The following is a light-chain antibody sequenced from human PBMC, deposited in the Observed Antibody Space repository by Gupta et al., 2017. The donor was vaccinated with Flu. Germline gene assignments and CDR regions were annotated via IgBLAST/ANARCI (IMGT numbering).Light chain of an antibody. J-gene: IGKJ4*01. Sequence: EIVLTQSPATLSLSPGERATLSCRASQRVVRYLAWYQQKPGQAPRLLIYDATNRATGIPARFSGDGSGTDFTLTISSLEPEDFAVYYCQQRSNWLTFGGGTKVEIK. CDR2: DAT. CDR1: QRVVRY. V-gene: IGKV3-11*01. CDR3: QQRSNWLT.